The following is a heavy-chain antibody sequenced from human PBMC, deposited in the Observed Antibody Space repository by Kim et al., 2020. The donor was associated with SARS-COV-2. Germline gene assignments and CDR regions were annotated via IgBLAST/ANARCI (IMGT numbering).Heavy chain of an antibody. CDR2: IYYSGST. Sequence: SETLSLTCTVSGGSISSSSYYWGWIRRPPGKGLEWIGSIYYSGSTYYNPSLKSRVTISVDTSKNQFSLKLSSVTAADTTVYYCARHWMALRFLGRFDPWGQGTLVTVSS. V-gene: IGHV4-39*01. CDR3: ARHWMALRFLGRFDP. J-gene: IGHJ5*02. CDR1: GGSISSSSYY. D-gene: IGHD3-3*01.